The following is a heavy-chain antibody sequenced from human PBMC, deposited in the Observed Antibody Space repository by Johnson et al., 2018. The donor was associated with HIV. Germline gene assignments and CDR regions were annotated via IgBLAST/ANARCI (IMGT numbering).Heavy chain of an antibody. D-gene: IGHD3-22*01. CDR1: GFTFSSYG. CDR3: AKDTEGSGYAFDI. CDR2: ISGSGGST. J-gene: IGHJ3*02. Sequence: EQLVESGGGLVHPGGSLRLSCGASGFTFSSYGMTWVRQAPGKGLEWVSAISGSGGSTYYADSVKGRFTISRDNSKNTLYLQMNSLRAEDTAVYYCAKDTEGSGYAFDIWGQGTMVTVSS. V-gene: IGHV3-23*04.